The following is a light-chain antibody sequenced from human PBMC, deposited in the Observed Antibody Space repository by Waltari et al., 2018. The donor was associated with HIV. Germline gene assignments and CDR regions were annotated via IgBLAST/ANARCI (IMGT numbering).Light chain of an antibody. CDR2: GAS. Sequence: EIVMTQSPGTLSVSPGERATLSRRASQTVSGALAWYQQKPGQSPRLLIYGASTRATGIPARFSGSASGTEFTLTISGLQSEDVAVYYCQQYKSWPLTFGGGTTVEI. V-gene: IGKV3-15*01. J-gene: IGKJ4*01. CDR1: QTVSGA. CDR3: QQYKSWPLT.